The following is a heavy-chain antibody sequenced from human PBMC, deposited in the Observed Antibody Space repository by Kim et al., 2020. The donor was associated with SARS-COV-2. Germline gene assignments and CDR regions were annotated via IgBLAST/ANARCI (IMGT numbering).Heavy chain of an antibody. J-gene: IGHJ4*03. D-gene: IGHD1-1*01. CDR3: ARAYNDNRNYHFDY. V-gene: IGHV4-31*01. Sequence: SETLSLTCTVSGASIFGGSSYWSWIRQHPGKGLEWIGYIYHSGSAYYNPSLKSQVTLSIDTSNNQFSLEVRSVTVADTAVYYCARAYNDNRNYHFDYWGQGTLVTVSS. CDR2: IYHSGSA. CDR1: GASIFGGSSY.